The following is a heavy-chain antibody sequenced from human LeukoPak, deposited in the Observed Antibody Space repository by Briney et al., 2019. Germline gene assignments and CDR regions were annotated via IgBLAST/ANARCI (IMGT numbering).Heavy chain of an antibody. CDR1: GFTFSSYG. J-gene: IGHJ4*02. CDR2: IWYDGSNK. Sequence: GRSLRLSCAASGFTFSSYGMHWVRQAPGKGLEWVSLIWYDGSNKYFADSVKGRFTISRDNSKNTLYLQMNSLRAEDTAVYYCAREWGKGDYWGQGTLVTVSS. CDR3: AREWGKGDY. D-gene: IGHD3-16*01. V-gene: IGHV3-33*01.